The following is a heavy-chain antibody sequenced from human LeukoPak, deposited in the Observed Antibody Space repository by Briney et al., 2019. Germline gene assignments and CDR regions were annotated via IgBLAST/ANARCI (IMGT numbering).Heavy chain of an antibody. J-gene: IGHJ4*02. CDR3: AKGSRRYCSSTSCSNFDY. Sequence: GGSLRLSCAASGFTFSSYSMNWVRQAPGKGLEWVSYISSSSSTIYYADSVKGRFTISRDNAKNSLYLQMNSLRAEDTAVYYCAKGSRRYCSSTSCSNFDYWGQGTLVTVSS. V-gene: IGHV3-48*01. CDR1: GFTFSSYS. CDR2: ISSSSSTI. D-gene: IGHD2-2*01.